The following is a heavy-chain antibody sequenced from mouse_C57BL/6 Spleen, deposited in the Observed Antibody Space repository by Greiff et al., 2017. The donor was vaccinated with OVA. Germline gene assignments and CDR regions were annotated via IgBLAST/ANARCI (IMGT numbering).Heavy chain of an antibody. J-gene: IGHJ3*01. Sequence: QVQLQQPGAELVRPGTSVKLSCKASGYTFTSYWMHWVKQRPGQGLEWIGVIDPSDSYTNYNQKFKGKATLTVDTSSSTAYLQLSSLTSEDSAVYYCSRGIITPGGWFAYWGQGTLVTVSA. D-gene: IGHD1-1*01. CDR1: GYTFTSYW. CDR3: SRGIITPGGWFAY. CDR2: IDPSDSYT. V-gene: IGHV1-59*01.